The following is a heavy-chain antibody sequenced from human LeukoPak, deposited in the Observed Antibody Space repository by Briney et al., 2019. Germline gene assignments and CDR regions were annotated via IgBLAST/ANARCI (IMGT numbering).Heavy chain of an antibody. CDR3: AKTGELRDFDP. V-gene: IGHV3-23*01. J-gene: IGHJ5*02. D-gene: IGHD1-26*01. CDR1: GFTFSSFT. CDR2: VSTDGSST. Sequence: GGSLRLSCVASGFTFSSFTMNWVRQAPGKGLEWVSTVSTDGSSTYYADSVKGRFTISRDNSKNTLYLQMNSLRAEDTAVYYCAKTGELRDFDPWGQGTLVTVSS.